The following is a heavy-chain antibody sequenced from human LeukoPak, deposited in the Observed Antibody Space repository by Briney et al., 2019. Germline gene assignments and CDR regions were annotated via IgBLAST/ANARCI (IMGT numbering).Heavy chain of an antibody. CDR1: GYSFTTYA. Sequence: ASVKVSCKASGYSFTTYAMNWVRQAPGQGLEWMGWINTNTGNPTYAQGFTGRFVFSLDTSVSTAYLQISSLKADDTAVYYCARDRTRENLDYWGQGTLVTVSS. J-gene: IGHJ4*02. CDR3: ARDRTRENLDY. V-gene: IGHV7-4-1*02. CDR2: INTNTGNP.